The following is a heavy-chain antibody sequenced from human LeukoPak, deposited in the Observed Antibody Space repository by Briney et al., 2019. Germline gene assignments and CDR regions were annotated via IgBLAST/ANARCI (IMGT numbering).Heavy chain of an antibody. CDR2: ISYDGSNK. CDR3: ATTGGENSSPFDY. J-gene: IGHJ4*02. CDR1: GFTFSSYA. D-gene: IGHD6-13*01. Sequence: GGSLRLSCAASGFTFSSYAMHRVRQAPGKGLEWVAVISYDGSNKYYADSVKGRFTISRDNSKNTLYLQMNSLRAEDTAVYYCATTGGENSSPFDYWGQGTLVTVSS. V-gene: IGHV3-30-3*01.